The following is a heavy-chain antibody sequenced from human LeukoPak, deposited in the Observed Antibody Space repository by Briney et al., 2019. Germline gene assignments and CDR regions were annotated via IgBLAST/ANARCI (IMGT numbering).Heavy chain of an antibody. Sequence: PGGSLRLSCAASGFTFSSYAMSWVRQAPGKGLEWVSGISGSGGSTYYADSVKGRFTISRDNFKNTLYLHMNSLRAEDTAVYYCAKGDRAIAAAGTGFDYWGQGTLVTVSS. D-gene: IGHD6-13*01. CDR1: GFTFSSYA. V-gene: IGHV3-23*01. CDR2: ISGSGGST. J-gene: IGHJ4*02. CDR3: AKGDRAIAAAGTGFDY.